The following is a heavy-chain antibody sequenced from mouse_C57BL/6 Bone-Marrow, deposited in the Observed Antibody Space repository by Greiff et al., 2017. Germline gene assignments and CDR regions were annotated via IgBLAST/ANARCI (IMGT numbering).Heavy chain of an antibody. V-gene: IGHV5-9*01. CDR1: GFTFSSYT. CDR3: ARQKYYDGSSYPNQSWFAY. CDR2: ISGGGGNT. Sequence: EVQLVESGGGLVKPGGSLKLSCAASGFTFSSYTMSWVRQTPEKRLEWVATISGGGGNTYYPDSVKGRFTISRDNAKNTLYLQMSSLRSEDTALYYCARQKYYDGSSYPNQSWFAYWGQGTLVTVSA. D-gene: IGHD1-1*01. J-gene: IGHJ3*01.